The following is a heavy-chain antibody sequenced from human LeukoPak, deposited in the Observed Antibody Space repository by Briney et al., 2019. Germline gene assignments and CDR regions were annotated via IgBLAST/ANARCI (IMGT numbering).Heavy chain of an antibody. CDR2: IYYSGST. Sequence: SETLSLTCTVSGGSISNSCYYWGWIRQPQGKGLEWTGNIYYSGSTYYNPSLKSRVTISVDTSKNQFSLKLSSVTAADTAVYYCAKTYYYDPFDFWGQGTLVTVPS. J-gene: IGHJ4*02. CDR3: AKTYYYDPFDF. D-gene: IGHD3-22*01. V-gene: IGHV4-39*01. CDR1: GGSISNSCYY.